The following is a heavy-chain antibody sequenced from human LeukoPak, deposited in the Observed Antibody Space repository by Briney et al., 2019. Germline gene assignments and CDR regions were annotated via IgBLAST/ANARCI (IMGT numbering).Heavy chain of an antibody. V-gene: IGHV3-7*01. CDR3: TSWGDTTAEYFQR. Sequence: SGGSLRLSCVVSGFTFNRCWMNWVRQAPGKGLEWVAHINPDGRDTYYVGSVKGRFTISRDNAQNSMYLQMNSLRVEDTAVYYCTSWGDTTAEYFQRWGLGTLVTVSS. CDR1: GFTFNRCW. CDR2: INPDGRDT. J-gene: IGHJ1*01. D-gene: IGHD2-21*02.